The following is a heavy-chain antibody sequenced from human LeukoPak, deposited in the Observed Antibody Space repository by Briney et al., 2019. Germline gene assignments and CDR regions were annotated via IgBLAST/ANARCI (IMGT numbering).Heavy chain of an antibody. J-gene: IGHJ3*02. D-gene: IGHD3-16*02. CDR1: GFTFSSYA. CDR2: ISGSGGST. CDR3: AKRGDYDYVWGSYPWGAFDI. V-gene: IGHV3-23*01. Sequence: GGSLRLSCAASGFTFSSYAMSWVRQAPGKGLEWVSAISGSGGSTYYADSVKGRFTISSDNSKNTLYLQMNSLRAEDTAVYYCAKRGDYDYVWGSYPWGAFDIWGQGTMVTVSS.